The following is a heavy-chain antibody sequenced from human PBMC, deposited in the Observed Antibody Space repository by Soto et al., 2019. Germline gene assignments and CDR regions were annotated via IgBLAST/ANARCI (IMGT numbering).Heavy chain of an antibody. J-gene: IGHJ4*02. V-gene: IGHV1-69*02. CDR3: ARSGHVPAAMGG. CDR1: GGTFSSYT. CDR2: IIPILGIA. D-gene: IGHD2-2*01. Sequence: QVQLVQSGAEVKKPGSSVKVSCKASGGTFSSYTISWVRQAPGQGLEWMGRIIPILGIANYEQKFQGRVTITADKSTSTAYMELSSLRSEDTAVYYCARSGHVPAAMGGWGQGTLVTVSS.